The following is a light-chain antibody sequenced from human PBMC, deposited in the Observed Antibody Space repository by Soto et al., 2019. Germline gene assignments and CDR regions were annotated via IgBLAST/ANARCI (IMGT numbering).Light chain of an antibody. J-gene: IGLJ3*02. V-gene: IGLV2-11*01. CDR2: DVT. CDR3: CSYAGSYSWV. Sequence: QSALTQPRSVSGPPGQSVTISCTATTSDVGDYKYVSWYQQHPGKAPKLMIFDVTQRPSGVPDRFSGSKSGNTASLTISGLQAEDEADYYCCSYAGSYSWVFGGGTKLTVL. CDR1: TSDVGDYKY.